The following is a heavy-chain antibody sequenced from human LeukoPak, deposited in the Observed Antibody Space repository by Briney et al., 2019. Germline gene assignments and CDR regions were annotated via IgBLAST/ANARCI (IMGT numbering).Heavy chain of an antibody. D-gene: IGHD3-10*01. CDR2: INTDGKAT. CDR3: ASELLWFGDNWFDP. V-gene: IGHV3-74*01. CDR1: GFTFSSYW. Sequence: GGSLRLSCAASGFTFSSYWMHWVRQAPGKGLLWVARINTDGKATTYADSVKGRFTISRDNSKNTLYLQMNSLRAEDTAVYYCASELLWFGDNWFDPWGQGTLVTVSS. J-gene: IGHJ5*02.